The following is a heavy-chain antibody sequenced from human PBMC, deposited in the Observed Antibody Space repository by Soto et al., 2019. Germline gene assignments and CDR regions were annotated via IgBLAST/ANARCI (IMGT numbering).Heavy chain of an antibody. J-gene: IGHJ5*02. CDR1: GGTLTSYA. D-gene: IGHD3-3*01. CDR2: IIPIFETA. CDR3: ARLRAEWKQKVKSGHWFDP. V-gene: IGHV1-69*12. Sequence: QVHLVQSGAEVKEPGSSVKISCKTSGGTLTSYAINWVRQAPGQGLEWMGVIIPIFETANSTQRFQDRVTITADESTTTAYRELSSLGYEDTAVYYCARLRAEWKQKVKSGHWFDPWGQGTLVTVSS.